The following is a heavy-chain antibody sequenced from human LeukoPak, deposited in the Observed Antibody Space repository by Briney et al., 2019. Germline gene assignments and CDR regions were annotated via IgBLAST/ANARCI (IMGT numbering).Heavy chain of an antibody. CDR1: IFTFSIYD. D-gene: IGHD1-26*01. V-gene: IGHV3-21*04. CDR2: ICYTWTYI. Sequence: GGSLTLFCAVCIFTFSIYDEHWLRQAPGEALEGLSSICYTWTYIYYADGVMGRFKIYRDNALISLYLQINSLRAEDTAIYYCVRDRGIYRPIDYWGQGTLVTVSS. CDR3: VRDRGIYRPIDY. J-gene: IGHJ4*02.